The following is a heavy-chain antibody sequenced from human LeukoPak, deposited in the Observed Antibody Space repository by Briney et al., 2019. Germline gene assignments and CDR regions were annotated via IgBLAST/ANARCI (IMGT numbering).Heavy chain of an antibody. J-gene: IGHJ4*02. CDR2: ITWDGGST. CDR3: ATERQKYFDY. CDR1: GFTFSSYS. Sequence: GGSLRLSCAASGFTFSSYSMNWVRQAPGKGLQWVSLITWDGGSTFYADSVKGRFTISRDNNKNSLSLQMNSLRTEDTALYYCATERQKYFDYWGQGTLVTVSS. V-gene: IGHV3-43*01.